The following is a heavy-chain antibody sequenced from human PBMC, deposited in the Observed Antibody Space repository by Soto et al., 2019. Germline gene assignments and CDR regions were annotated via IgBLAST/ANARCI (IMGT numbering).Heavy chain of an antibody. Sequence: QVQLVESGGGVVQPGRSLRLSCAASGFTFSNYGMHWVRQAPGKGLEGVAVFSYDGGTKYYADSVKGRFTISRDNSKNTLYLQMNSLRAEDTAVYYCAKAHSSGWYYFDYWGQGTLVTVSS. J-gene: IGHJ4*02. CDR1: GFTFSNYG. V-gene: IGHV3-30*18. D-gene: IGHD6-19*01. CDR2: FSYDGGTK. CDR3: AKAHSSGWYYFDY.